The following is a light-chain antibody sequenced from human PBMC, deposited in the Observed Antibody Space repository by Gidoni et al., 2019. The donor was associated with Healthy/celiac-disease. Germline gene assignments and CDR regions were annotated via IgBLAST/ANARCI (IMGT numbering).Light chain of an antibody. V-gene: IGLV7-46*01. J-gene: IGLJ7*01. CDR3: LLSYSGARPAV. CDR1: TGAVTSGHY. CDR2: DTS. Sequence: QAVVTQEPSLTVSPGGTVALTCGPSTGAVTSGHYPYWFQQKPGQAPRTLIYDTSNKHSWTPARFSGSLLGGKAALTLSGAQPEDEAEYYCLLSYSGARPAVFGGGTQLTV.